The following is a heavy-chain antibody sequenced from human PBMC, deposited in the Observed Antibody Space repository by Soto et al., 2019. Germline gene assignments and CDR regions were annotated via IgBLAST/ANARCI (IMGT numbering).Heavy chain of an antibody. CDR2: ICPGDSDT. J-gene: IGHJ6*02. CDR1: EYSFNSYW. Sequence: ESLKLCCKWSEYSFNSYWIGWVRQMTGKGLEWIGMICPGDSDTTYSPSFEGQVTMSVDKSISTAYLQWSSLKASDSATYYCARQGSNGAYVYFPMDVWGQGTTVTVS. D-gene: IGHD2-8*01. CDR3: ARQGSNGAYVYFPMDV. V-gene: IGHV5-51*01.